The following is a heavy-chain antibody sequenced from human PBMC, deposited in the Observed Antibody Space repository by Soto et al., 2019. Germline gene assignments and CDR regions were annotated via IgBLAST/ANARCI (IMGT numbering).Heavy chain of an antibody. J-gene: IGHJ4*02. CDR1: GGTFSSYT. V-gene: IGHV1-69*04. D-gene: IGHD2-2*01. Sequence: ASVKVSCKASGGTFSSYTISWVRQAPGQGLEWMGRIIPILGIANYAQKFQGRVTITADKSTSTAYMELSSLRSEDTAVYYCARDLEGYCSSTSCYGWGQGTLVTVSS. CDR2: IIPILGIA. CDR3: ARDLEGYCSSTSCYG.